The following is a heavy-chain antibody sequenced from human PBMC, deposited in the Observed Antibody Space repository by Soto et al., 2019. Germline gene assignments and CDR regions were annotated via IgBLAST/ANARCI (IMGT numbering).Heavy chain of an antibody. CDR2: IYYSGTT. CDR1: GGSISSGGYY. V-gene: IGHV4-31*03. D-gene: IGHD1-26*01. CDR3: ARDRHRGAIDY. Sequence: QVQLQESGPGLVKPSQTLSLTCTVSGGSISSGGYYWSWIRQHPGKGLEWIAYIYYSGTTYYNPCLKNRVTISVDTSKNLSSPKLSSVAAADTAGYYCARDRHRGAIDYWGKGTLVTVSS. J-gene: IGHJ4*02.